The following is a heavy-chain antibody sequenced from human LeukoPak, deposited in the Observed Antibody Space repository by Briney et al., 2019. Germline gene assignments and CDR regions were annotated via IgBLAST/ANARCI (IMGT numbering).Heavy chain of an antibody. V-gene: IGHV3-23*01. Sequence: GGSLRLSCAASGFTFSSYAMSWVRQAPGKGLEWVSGISDSGGITYYADSVKGRFTIPRDNSKNTLFLQMSNLRAEDTAVYYCAKVLIGSISGTSTYYLDYWGQGTLVTVSS. J-gene: IGHJ4*02. D-gene: IGHD2-21*01. CDR3: AKVLIGSISGTSTYYLDY. CDR2: ISDSGGIT. CDR1: GFTFSSYA.